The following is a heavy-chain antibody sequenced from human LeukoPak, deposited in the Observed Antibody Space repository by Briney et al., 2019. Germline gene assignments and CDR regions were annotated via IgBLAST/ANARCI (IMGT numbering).Heavy chain of an antibody. CDR3: ARDEGLDPYYFDY. CDR1: GFTFSSYG. D-gene: IGHD3/OR15-3a*01. CDR2: IWYDGSNK. Sequence: PGRSLRLSCAASGFTFSSYGMHWVRQAPGKGLEWVAVIWYDGSNKYYADSVKGRFTISRDNSKNTLYLQMNSLRAEDTAAYYCARDEGLDPYYFDYWGQGTLVTVSS. V-gene: IGHV3-33*01. J-gene: IGHJ4*02.